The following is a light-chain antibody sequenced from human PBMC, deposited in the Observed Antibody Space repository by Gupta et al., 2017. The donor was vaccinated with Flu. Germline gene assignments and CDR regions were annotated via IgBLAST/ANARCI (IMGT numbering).Light chain of an antibody. CDR3: QQYGSSPPLT. Sequence: TLSVSPGERATLSCRARQSVSSSYLAWYQQKPGQAPRLLIYDASSRATGIPDRFSGSGSGKDFTLTISRLEQEDFAVYYCQQYGSSPPLTFGPGTKVDIK. J-gene: IGKJ3*01. CDR2: DAS. CDR1: QSVSSSY. V-gene: IGKV3-20*01.